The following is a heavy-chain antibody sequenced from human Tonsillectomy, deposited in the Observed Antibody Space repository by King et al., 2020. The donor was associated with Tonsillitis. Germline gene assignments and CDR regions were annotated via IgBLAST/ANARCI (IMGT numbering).Heavy chain of an antibody. Sequence: DVQLVESGGGLFQPGGSLRLSCAASGFTFSNYAMSWVRQAPGKGLEWVSTLSGSGGSTYYADSVKGRFTISRDSSKNTLYLQMNSLRAEDTAVYYCAKDVNSGWLYYFDYWGQGTLVTVSS. V-gene: IGHV3-23*04. D-gene: IGHD6-19*01. J-gene: IGHJ4*02. CDR3: AKDVNSGWLYYFDY. CDR1: GFTFSNYA. CDR2: LSGSGGST.